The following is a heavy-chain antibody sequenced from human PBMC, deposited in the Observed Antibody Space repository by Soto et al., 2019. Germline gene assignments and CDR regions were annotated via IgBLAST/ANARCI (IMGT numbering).Heavy chain of an antibody. CDR1: GFTVSSKY. J-gene: IGHJ6*03. CDR2: IQSGGTT. V-gene: IGHV3-66*01. Sequence: EVQLVESGGGLVQPGGSLRLSCAASGFTVSSKYMSWVRQAPGKGLEWVSLIQSGGTTYYADSVKGRFDISSDGSKNMLHLQMDSMRVEDTAVYYCERDDINCSGRSCYGVAMAVWGKGTTVTVSS. CDR3: ERDDINCSGRSCYGVAMAV. D-gene: IGHD2-15*01.